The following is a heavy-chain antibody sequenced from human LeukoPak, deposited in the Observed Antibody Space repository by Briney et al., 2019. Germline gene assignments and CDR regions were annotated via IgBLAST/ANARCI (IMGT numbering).Heavy chain of an antibody. Sequence: SGTLSLTCAVSGGSISSSNWWGWVRQPPGKGLEWIGEIYHSGSTNYNPSLKSRVTISVDTSKNQFSLKLSSVTAADTAVYYCAREVGPSYFDYGGQGTLVTVSS. CDR1: GGSISSSNW. CDR2: IYHSGST. D-gene: IGHD3-10*01. V-gene: IGHV4-4*02. CDR3: AREVGPSYFDY. J-gene: IGHJ4*02.